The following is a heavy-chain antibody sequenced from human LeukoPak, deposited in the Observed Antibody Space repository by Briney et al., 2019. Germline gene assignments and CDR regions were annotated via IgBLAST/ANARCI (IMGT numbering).Heavy chain of an antibody. V-gene: IGHV3-23*01. CDR1: GFTFSSYA. Sequence: PGGSLRLSCAASGFTFSSYAMSWVRQAPGKGLEWVSAISGSGGSTYYADSVKGRFTISRDNSKNTLYLQMNSLRAEDTAVYYCAKPTDYDSSGYYYDYFDYWGQGTLVTVSS. CDR3: AKPTDYDSSGYYYDYFDY. D-gene: IGHD3-22*01. J-gene: IGHJ4*02. CDR2: ISGSGGST.